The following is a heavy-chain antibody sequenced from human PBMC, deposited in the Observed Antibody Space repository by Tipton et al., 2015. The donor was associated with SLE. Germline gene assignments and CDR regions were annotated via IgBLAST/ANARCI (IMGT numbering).Heavy chain of an antibody. Sequence: TLSLTCTVSGGSISSYYWSWIRQPPGKGLEWIGYIYYSGSTNYNPSLKSRVTISVDTSKNQFSLKLSSVTAADTAVYYCARQHRGPGAFDIWGQGTMVTVSS. CDR3: ARQHRGPGAFDI. J-gene: IGHJ3*02. V-gene: IGHV4-59*08. CDR1: GGSISSYY. CDR2: IYYSGST. D-gene: IGHD1-14*01.